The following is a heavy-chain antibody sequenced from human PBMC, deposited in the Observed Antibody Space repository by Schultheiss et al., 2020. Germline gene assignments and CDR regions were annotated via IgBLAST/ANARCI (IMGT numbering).Heavy chain of an antibody. V-gene: IGHV3-53*01. CDR1: EFTVSSNY. CDR3: ARDYRDCSSTSCYDYFDY. D-gene: IGHD2-2*01. Sequence: GGSLRLSCAASEFTVSSNYMSWVRQAPGKGLEWVSVIYSGGSTYYADSVKGRFTISRDNSKNTLYLQMNSLRAEDTAVYYCARDYRDCSSTSCYDYFDYWGQGTLVTVSS. CDR2: IYSGGST. J-gene: IGHJ4*02.